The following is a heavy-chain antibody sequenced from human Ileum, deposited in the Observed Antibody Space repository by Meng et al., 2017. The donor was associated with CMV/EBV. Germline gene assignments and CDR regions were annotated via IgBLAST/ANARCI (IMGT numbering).Heavy chain of an antibody. CDR3: ARDYGDYEKFYYYGMDV. CDR1: GFTFSSYS. Sequence: GGSLRLSCAASGFTFSSYSMNWVRQAPGKGLEWVSSISSSSRYIYYADSVKGRFTISRDNAKNSLYLQMNSLGAEDTVVYYCARDYGDYEKFYYYGMDVWGQENTVNVAS. CDR2: ISSSSRYI. J-gene: IGHJ6*02. D-gene: IGHD4-17*01. V-gene: IGHV3-21*01.